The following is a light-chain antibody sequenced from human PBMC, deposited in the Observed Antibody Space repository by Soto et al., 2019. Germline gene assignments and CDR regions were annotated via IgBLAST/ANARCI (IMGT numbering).Light chain of an antibody. Sequence: DIVMTQSPDSLAVSLGERATVKCKSSQGVLYSSNNKNYIAWYQQKPGQPPKLLIYWASTREFGVPDRFSGSGSGTDFTLTISSLQAEDVAVYYCQQYYTTPRTFGQGTKVEIK. J-gene: IGKJ1*01. CDR1: QGVLYSSNNKNY. CDR2: WAS. CDR3: QQYYTTPRT. V-gene: IGKV4-1*01.